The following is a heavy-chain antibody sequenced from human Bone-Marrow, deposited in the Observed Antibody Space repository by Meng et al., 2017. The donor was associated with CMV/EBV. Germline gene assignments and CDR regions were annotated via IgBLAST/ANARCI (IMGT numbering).Heavy chain of an antibody. CDR3: ARDWSSGSYLFDY. D-gene: IGHD1-26*01. J-gene: IGHJ4*02. CDR1: GFTFRGYA. V-gene: IGHV3-23*01. CDR2: LSGSGGST. Sequence: GGSLRLSCAASGFTFRGYAMSWVRQAPGKGLEWVSTLSGSGGSTYYADSVKGRFTISRDNAKNSLYLQMNSLRAEDTAVYYCARDWSSGSYLFDYWGQGTMVTVSS.